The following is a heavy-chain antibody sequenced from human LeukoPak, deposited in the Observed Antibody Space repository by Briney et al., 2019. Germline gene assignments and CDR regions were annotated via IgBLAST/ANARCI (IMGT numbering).Heavy chain of an antibody. CDR3: ARDRPTTVTTTVFDY. CDR1: GFTFVDYG. CDR2: INYNGAIT. V-gene: IGHV3-20*04. J-gene: IGHJ4*02. D-gene: IGHD4-17*01. Sequence: PGGSLRLSCATSGFTFVDYGLSWVRRAPGKGLEWLCAINYNGAITDYADSVKGRFTISRDNAKNSLYLRMDSLRAEDTAVYYCARDRPTTVTTTVFDYWGQGTLVTVSS.